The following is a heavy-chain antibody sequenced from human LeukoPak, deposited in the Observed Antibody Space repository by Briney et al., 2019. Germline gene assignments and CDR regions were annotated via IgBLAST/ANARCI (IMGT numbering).Heavy chain of an antibody. CDR3: GRGSSSGYHSIDY. D-gene: IGHD3-22*01. CDR1: GFTFSNYR. Sequence: GGSLRLSCAASGFTFSNYRMHWVRQVPGKGLMWVSRINTDSSSTSYADSVKGRFTISRDNAKSTLYLQMNSLRVEDTAVYYCGRGSSSGYHSIDYWGQGTLVTVSS. CDR2: INTDSSST. V-gene: IGHV3-74*01. J-gene: IGHJ4*02.